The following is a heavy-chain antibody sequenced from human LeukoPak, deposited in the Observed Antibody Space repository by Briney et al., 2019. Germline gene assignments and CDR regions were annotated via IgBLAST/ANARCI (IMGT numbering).Heavy chain of an antibody. J-gene: IGHJ4*02. CDR3: ARDLSTYYCIDY. CDR1: GFKFNSYA. D-gene: IGHD2-15*01. V-gene: IGHV3-30-3*01. CDR2: ISYDGNIK. Sequence: GGSLRLSCAASGFKFNSYAIHWVRQAPGKGLEWVAFISYDGNIKYYADSVKGRFTISRDNSKNMVYLQMNSLRAEDTAVYHCARDLSTYYCIDYWGQGTLVTVSS.